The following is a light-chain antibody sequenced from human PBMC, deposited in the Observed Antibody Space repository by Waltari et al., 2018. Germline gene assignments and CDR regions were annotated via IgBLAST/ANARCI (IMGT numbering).Light chain of an antibody. Sequence: DIQMTQSPSSLSASVGDRVTITCRASQSIGSYVNWFQQKPVKAPNLLIYAASTLQSGVPSRFRGSGSGTEFTLTISSLQLEDFATYYCQQSYSAPHTFGQGTKLENK. V-gene: IGKV1-39*01. CDR3: QQSYSAPHT. J-gene: IGKJ2*01. CDR1: QSIGSY. CDR2: AAS.